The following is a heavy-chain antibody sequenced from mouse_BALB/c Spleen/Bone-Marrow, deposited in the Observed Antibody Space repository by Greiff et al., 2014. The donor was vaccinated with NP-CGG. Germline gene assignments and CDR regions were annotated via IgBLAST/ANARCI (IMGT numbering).Heavy chain of an antibody. CDR2: INPYNGDT. V-gene: IGHV1-20*02. CDR1: GYSFTGYF. J-gene: IGHJ1*01. Sequence: VQLQQSGPELVKPGASVKISCKASGYSFTGYFMNWVMQSHGKSLEWIGRINPYNGDTFYNQKFKDKATLAEDKSSSTAHMELRSLASEDSAVYYCTRVTTNWYFDVWGAGTTVTVSS. CDR3: TRVTTNWYFDV. D-gene: IGHD1-1*01.